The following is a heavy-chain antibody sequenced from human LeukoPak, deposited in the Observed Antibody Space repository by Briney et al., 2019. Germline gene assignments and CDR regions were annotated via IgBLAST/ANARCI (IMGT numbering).Heavy chain of an antibody. CDR1: GFTFSRYA. Sequence: GGSLRLSCAVSGFTFSRYAIHWVRQAPGKGLEWVAVISYDGSNKYYADSVKGRFTISRDNSKNTLYLQMNSLRAEDTAVYYCARDFPNYYGSGGDYWGQGTLVTVSS. D-gene: IGHD3-10*01. V-gene: IGHV3-30*04. CDR2: ISYDGSNK. CDR3: ARDFPNYYGSGGDY. J-gene: IGHJ4*02.